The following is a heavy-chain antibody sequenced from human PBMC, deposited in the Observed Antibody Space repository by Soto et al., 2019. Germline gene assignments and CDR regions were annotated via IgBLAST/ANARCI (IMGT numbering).Heavy chain of an antibody. CDR3: ARVCSSFYYYYYYGMDV. CDR2: IYYSGST. J-gene: IGHJ6*02. V-gene: IGHV4-31*03. Sequence: LSLTCTFSGGSISSGGYYWSWIRQHPGKGLEWIGYIYYSGSTYYNPSLKSRVTISVDTSKNQFSLKLSSVTAADTAVYYCARVCSSFYYYYYYGMDVWGQGTTVTVSS. CDR1: GGSISSGGYY. D-gene: IGHD2-15*01.